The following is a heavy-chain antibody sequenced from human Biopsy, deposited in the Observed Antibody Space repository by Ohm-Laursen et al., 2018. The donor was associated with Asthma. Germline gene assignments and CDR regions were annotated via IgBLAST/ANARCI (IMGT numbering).Heavy chain of an antibody. CDR3: ARVWQLATLDY. Sequence: GSLRLSCAASGFTFSSYDMHWVRQAPGKGLEYVSGISNNGGRTNYGDSVKGRFTISRDNAKNSLYLQMNSLRAEDTAVYYCARVWQLATLDYWGQGTLVTVSS. CDR2: ISNNGGRT. V-gene: IGHV3-64*04. D-gene: IGHD6-13*01. J-gene: IGHJ4*02. CDR1: GFTFSSYD.